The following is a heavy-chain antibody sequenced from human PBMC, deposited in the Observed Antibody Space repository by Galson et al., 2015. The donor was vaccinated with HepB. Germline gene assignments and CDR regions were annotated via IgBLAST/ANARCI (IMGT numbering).Heavy chain of an antibody. CDR3: ARVPTVAYYDSSGYYYFDY. Sequence: SVKVSCKASGYTFTSYAMHWVRQAPGQRLEWMGWINAGNGNTKYSQKFQGRVTITRDTSASTAYMELSSLRSEDTAVYYCARVPTVAYYDSSGYYYFDYWGQGTLVTVSS. J-gene: IGHJ4*02. CDR1: GYTFTSYA. V-gene: IGHV1-3*01. CDR2: INAGNGNT. D-gene: IGHD3-22*01.